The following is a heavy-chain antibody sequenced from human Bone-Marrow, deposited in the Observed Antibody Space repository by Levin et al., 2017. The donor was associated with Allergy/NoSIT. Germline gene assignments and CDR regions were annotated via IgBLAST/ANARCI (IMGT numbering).Heavy chain of an antibody. J-gene: IGHJ4*02. CDR1: GYSFPDYW. V-gene: IGHV5-51*01. Sequence: KVSCKTSGYSFPDYWIAWVRQMPGKGLEYMGIIYPYNSDARYIPSLQGQVTIPVDTSIATAYMYWSSLKASDSAIYYCARPRGEGGFDFWNGWVFESWGQGTLVTVSS. CDR3: ARPRGEGGFDFWNGWVFES. CDR2: IYPYNSDA. D-gene: IGHD3-3*01.